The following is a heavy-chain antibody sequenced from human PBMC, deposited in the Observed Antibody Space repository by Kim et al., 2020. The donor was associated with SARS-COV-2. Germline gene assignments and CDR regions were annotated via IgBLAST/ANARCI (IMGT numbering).Heavy chain of an antibody. D-gene: IGHD4-17*01. CDR3: ARRYGDYADFNY. V-gene: IGHV5-51*01. Sequence: SPSVEGQVTIAADKSISTAYLQWSSLKASDTAMYYCARRYGDYADFNYWGQGTLVTVSS. J-gene: IGHJ4*02.